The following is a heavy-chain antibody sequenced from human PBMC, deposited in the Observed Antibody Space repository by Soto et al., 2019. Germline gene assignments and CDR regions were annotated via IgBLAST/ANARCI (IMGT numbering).Heavy chain of an antibody. J-gene: IGHJ4*02. CDR1: GGTFSRYA. Sequence: QVQLVQSGAEVKKPGSSVKVSCKASGGTFSRYAISWVRQAPGQGLEWMGGSIPIFGTANYAQKFQGRVTITADESTSTASRELRRLRSEATAVYYCARATGTPYYFDYWGQGTLVTVSS. D-gene: IGHD1-1*01. V-gene: IGHV1-69*12. CDR3: ARATGTPYYFDY. CDR2: SIPIFGTA.